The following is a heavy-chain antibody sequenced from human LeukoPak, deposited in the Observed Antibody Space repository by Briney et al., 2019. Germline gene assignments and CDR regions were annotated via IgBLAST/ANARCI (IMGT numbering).Heavy chain of an antibody. CDR2: IYYSGST. V-gene: IGHV4-59*01. J-gene: IGHJ5*02. CDR3: ARDLRAAAGTTNWFDP. CDR1: GGSISSYY. Sequence: SETLSLTCTVSGGSISSYYWSWIRQPPGKGLEWIGYIYYSGSTNYNPSLKSRVTISVDTSKNQFSLKLSSVTAADTAVYCCARDLRAAAGTTNWFDPWGQGTLVTVSS. D-gene: IGHD6-13*01.